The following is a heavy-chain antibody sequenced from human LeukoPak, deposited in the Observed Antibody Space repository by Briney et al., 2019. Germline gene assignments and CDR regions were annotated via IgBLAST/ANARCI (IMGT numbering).Heavy chain of an antibody. CDR1: GYTFTSYG. CDR2: ISGYNGNT. J-gene: IGHJ4*02. D-gene: IGHD6-6*01. CDR3: ARRTYSSSSSIFDY. V-gene: IGHV1-18*01. Sequence: ASVKVSCKASGYTFTSYGISWVRQAPGQGLEWMTWISGYNGNTNYAQKLQGRVTMTTDTSTSTAYMELRSLRSDDTAVYYCARRTYSSSSSIFDYWGQGILVTVSS.